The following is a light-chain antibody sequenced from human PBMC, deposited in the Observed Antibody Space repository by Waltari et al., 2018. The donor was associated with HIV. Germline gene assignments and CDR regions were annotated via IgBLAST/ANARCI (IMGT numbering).Light chain of an antibody. CDR2: DVT. V-gene: IGLV2-14*03. Sequence: QSPLTQPAPVSGSPGQSITISCTGTSSDVGGYKSVSWYQHHPGKAPQLMIYDVTNRPSGVSDRFAGSKSGNTASLTISGLQAEDEADYYCSSYTTDSTLVFGAGTKLTVL. J-gene: IGLJ3*02. CDR1: SSDVGGYKS. CDR3: SSYTTDSTLV.